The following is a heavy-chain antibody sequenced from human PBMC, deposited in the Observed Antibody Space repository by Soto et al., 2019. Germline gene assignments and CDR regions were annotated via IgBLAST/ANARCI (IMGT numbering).Heavy chain of an antibody. CDR2: IYWDDDK. CDR3: AHLTYYYDSSGYYSRAEYFQH. CDR1: GFSLSTSGVG. Sequence: QITLKESGPTLVKPTQTLTLTCTFSGFSLSTSGVGVGWIRQPPGKALEWLALIYWDDDKRYSPSLKSRLTITKDTSKNQVVLTMTNMDPVDTATYYCAHLTYYYDSSGYYSRAEYFQHWGKGTLVTVSS. D-gene: IGHD3-22*01. V-gene: IGHV2-5*02. J-gene: IGHJ1*01.